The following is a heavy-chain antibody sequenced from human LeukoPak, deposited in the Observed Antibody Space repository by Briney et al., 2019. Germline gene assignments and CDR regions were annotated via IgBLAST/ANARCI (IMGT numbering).Heavy chain of an antibody. CDR3: VKDAYYLDSSTYLIPFDF. V-gene: IGHV3-23*01. CDR1: GFAVSTNYY. J-gene: IGHJ4*02. Sequence: GGSLRLSCTASGFAVSTNYYMSWVRQAPGKGLEWVAAISGNGVATYYADSAKGRFNISRDNTNNTLFLQMNSLRTEDTAIYYCVKDAYYLDSSTYLIPFDFWGQGTLVTVSS. D-gene: IGHD3-22*01. CDR2: ISGNGVAT.